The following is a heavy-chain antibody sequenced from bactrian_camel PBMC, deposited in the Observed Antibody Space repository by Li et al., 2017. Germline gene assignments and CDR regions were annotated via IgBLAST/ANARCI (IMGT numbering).Heavy chain of an antibody. CDR3: AKGWEKNFAA. D-gene: IGHD1*01. J-gene: IGHJ6*01. V-gene: IGHV3S53*01. CDR1: GSIFTSCG. Sequence: VQLVESGGGSVQAGGSLKLSCTASGSIFTSCGMGWYRQALGKERELVAKISSDGTLTYADSVKGRFAISRDNGNNTLYLQLNDLKTEDTAIYFCAKGWEKNFAARGQGTQVTVS. CDR2: ISSDGTL.